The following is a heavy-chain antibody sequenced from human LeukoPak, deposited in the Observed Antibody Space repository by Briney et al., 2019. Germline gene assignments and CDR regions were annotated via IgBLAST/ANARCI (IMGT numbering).Heavy chain of an antibody. Sequence: KSSQTLSLTCAVSGDSTSSGGYWWSWIRQHPGKGPEWIGYISYGGNTYYNPSLKSRVAISADTPKNQFSLKLSSTTAADTAVYYCARAPVATPSEFDYWGQGTLVTVSS. J-gene: IGHJ4*02. D-gene: IGHD5-12*01. V-gene: IGHV4-31*11. CDR2: ISYGGNT. CDR3: ARAPVATPSEFDY. CDR1: GDSTSSGGYW.